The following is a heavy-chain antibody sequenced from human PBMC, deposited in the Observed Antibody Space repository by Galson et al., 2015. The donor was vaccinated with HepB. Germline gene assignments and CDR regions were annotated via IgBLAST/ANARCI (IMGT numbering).Heavy chain of an antibody. Sequence: SLRLACAASGFFFSSYDMSWVRQAQGKGLEWVSAIRGSGGSTYDSDSVKGRFTIARDNSKNTLYLQMNSLRAEDTAVYYCAKGLLSDTPFDYWGQGTLVTVSS. V-gene: IGHV3-23*01. CDR3: AKGLLSDTPFDY. CDR2: IRGSGGST. J-gene: IGHJ4*02. CDR1: GFFFSSYD. D-gene: IGHD3-16*02.